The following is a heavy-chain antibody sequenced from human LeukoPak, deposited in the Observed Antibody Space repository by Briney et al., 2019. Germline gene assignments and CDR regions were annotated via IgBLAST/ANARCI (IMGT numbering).Heavy chain of an antibody. Sequence: GGSLRLSCAASGFTFSSYEMNWVRQAPGKGLEWVSYISSSGNSISYADSVKGRFTISRDNAKNSLFLQMNSLRAEDTAVYYCARDQVSIAGTGIDYWGQGTLVTVSS. D-gene: IGHD6-13*01. V-gene: IGHV3-48*03. CDR3: ARDQVSIAGTGIDY. CDR2: ISSSGNSI. CDR1: GFTFSSYE. J-gene: IGHJ4*02.